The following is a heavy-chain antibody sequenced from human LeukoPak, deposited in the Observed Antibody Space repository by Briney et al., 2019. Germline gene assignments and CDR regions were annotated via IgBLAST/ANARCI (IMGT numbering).Heavy chain of an antibody. V-gene: IGHV3-11*04. CDR2: ISSSGSTI. CDR1: GFTFSDYY. J-gene: IGHJ6*03. D-gene: IGHD2-2*03. CDR3: ARDGKHHWIMHDYHYYYYMDV. Sequence: GGSLRLSXAASGFTFSDYYMSWIRQAPGKGLEWVSYISSSGSTIYYADSVKGRFTISRDNAKNSLYLQMNSLRAEDTAVYYCARDGKHHWIMHDYHYYYYMDVWGKGTTVTASS.